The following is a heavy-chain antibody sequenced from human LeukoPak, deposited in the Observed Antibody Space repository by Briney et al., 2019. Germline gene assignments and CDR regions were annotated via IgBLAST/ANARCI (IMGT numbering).Heavy chain of an antibody. J-gene: IGHJ4*02. CDR1: GGSISSSSYY. Sequence: SSETLSVTCTVSGGSISSSSYYRGWIRQPPGKGLEWIGSIYYSGSTYYNPSLKSRVTISVDTSKNHFSLKLSSVTAADTAVYYCARLTPYSSVTPDYWGQGTLVTVSS. D-gene: IGHD6-19*01. CDR2: IYYSGST. CDR3: ARLTPYSSVTPDY. V-gene: IGHV4-39*01.